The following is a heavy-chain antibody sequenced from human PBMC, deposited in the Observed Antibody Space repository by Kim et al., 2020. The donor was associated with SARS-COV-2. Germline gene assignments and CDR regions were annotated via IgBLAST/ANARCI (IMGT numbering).Heavy chain of an antibody. CDR2: INHSGST. J-gene: IGHJ3*02. CDR1: GGSFSGYY. V-gene: IGHV4-34*01. Sequence: SETLSLTCAFYGGSFSGYYWSWIRQPPGKGLEWIGEINHSGSTNYNPSLKSRVTISVDTSKNQFSLKLSSVTAADTAVYYCARGPPRIVVVPAVPIWGQGKMVTVSS. CDR3: ARGPPRIVVVPAVPI. D-gene: IGHD2-2*01.